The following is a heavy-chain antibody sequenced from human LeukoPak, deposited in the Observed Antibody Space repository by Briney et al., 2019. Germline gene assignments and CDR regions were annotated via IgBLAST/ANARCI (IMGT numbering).Heavy chain of an antibody. J-gene: IGHJ6*03. Sequence: ASVKVSCKASGYTFTSYYMHWVRQAPGQGLEWMGWINPNSGGTNYAQKFQGRVTMTRDTSISTAYMELSRLRSDDTAVYYCARGAGTIYYYYYYMDVWGKGTTVTVSS. D-gene: IGHD6-19*01. CDR2: INPNSGGT. V-gene: IGHV1-2*02. CDR3: ARGAGTIYYYYYYMDV. CDR1: GYTFTSYY.